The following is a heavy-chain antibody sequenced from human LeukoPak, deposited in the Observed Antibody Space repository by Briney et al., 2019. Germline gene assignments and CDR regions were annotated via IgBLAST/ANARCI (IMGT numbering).Heavy chain of an antibody. Sequence: ASVKVSCKASGYTFTSYYMHWVRQAPGKGLEWMGGFDPEDGETIYAQKFQGRVTMTEDTSTDTAYMELSSLRSEDTAVYYCVALGLDPWGQGTLVTVSS. CDR2: FDPEDGET. D-gene: IGHD3-16*01. V-gene: IGHV1-24*01. CDR3: VALGLDP. CDR1: GYTFTSYY. J-gene: IGHJ5*02.